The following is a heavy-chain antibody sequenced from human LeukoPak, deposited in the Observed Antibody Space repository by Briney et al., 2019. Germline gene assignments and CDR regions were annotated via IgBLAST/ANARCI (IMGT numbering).Heavy chain of an antibody. CDR3: ARCSGGSCYLFDY. D-gene: IGHD2-15*01. J-gene: IGHJ4*02. Sequence: PSETLSLTCTVSGGSISSYYWSRIRQPPGKGLEWIGYIYYSGSTNYNPSLKSRVTISVDTSKNQFSLKLSSVTAADTAVYYCARCSGGSCYLFDYWGQGTLVTVSS. CDR2: IYYSGST. CDR1: GGSISSYY. V-gene: IGHV4-59*08.